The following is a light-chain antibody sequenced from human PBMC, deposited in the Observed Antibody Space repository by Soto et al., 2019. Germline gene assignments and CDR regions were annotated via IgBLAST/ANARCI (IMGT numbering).Light chain of an antibody. CDR2: GAS. J-gene: IGKJ1*01. CDR3: QQYNNRWT. Sequence: EIVMTQSPATLSVSPGESATSFCRASQSVNTYLAWYQQKPGQAPRLLIYGASTRATGIPARFSGSGSGTEFTLTINSLQSEDFAVYSCQQYNNRWTFGQGTKVEI. CDR1: QSVNTY. V-gene: IGKV3-15*01.